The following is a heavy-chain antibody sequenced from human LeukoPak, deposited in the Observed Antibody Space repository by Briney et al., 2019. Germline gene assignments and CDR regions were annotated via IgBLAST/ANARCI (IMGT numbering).Heavy chain of an antibody. CDR1: GGSFSGYY. CDR2: INHSGST. CDR3: VRLILGHDYGDQYFDY. J-gene: IGHJ4*02. D-gene: IGHD4-17*01. Sequence: SETLSLTCAVYGGSFSGYYWSWIRQPPGKGLEWIGEINHSGSTNYNPSLKSRVTISVDTSKNQFSLKLSSVTAADTAVYYCVRLILGHDYGDQYFDYWGQGTLVTVSS. V-gene: IGHV4-34*01.